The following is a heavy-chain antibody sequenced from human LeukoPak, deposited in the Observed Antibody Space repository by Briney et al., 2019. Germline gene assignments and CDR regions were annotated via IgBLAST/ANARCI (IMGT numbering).Heavy chain of an antibody. CDR1: GSTFSSYA. Sequence: SVKVSCKASGSTFSSYAISWVRQAPGQGLEWMGGIIPIFGTANYAQKFQGRVTITTDESTSTAYMELSSLRSEDTAVYYCARAYYSSGWAYAFDIWGQGTMVTVSS. CDR3: ARAYYSSGWAYAFDI. D-gene: IGHD6-19*01. V-gene: IGHV1-69*05. CDR2: IIPIFGTA. J-gene: IGHJ3*02.